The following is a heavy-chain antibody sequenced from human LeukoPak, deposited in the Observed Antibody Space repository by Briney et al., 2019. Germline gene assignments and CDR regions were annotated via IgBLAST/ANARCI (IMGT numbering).Heavy chain of an antibody. CDR2: IYHSGST. J-gene: IGHJ4*02. V-gene: IGHV4-38-2*02. CDR3: ARGPY. CDR1: GYSISSAYY. Sequence: SETLSLTCTVSGYSISSAYYWGWIRQPPGKGLEWIGTIYHSGSTYYNPSLKSRVTLSVDTSKNQFSLRLRSVTAAETGIYYCARGPYWGQGTLVTVSS.